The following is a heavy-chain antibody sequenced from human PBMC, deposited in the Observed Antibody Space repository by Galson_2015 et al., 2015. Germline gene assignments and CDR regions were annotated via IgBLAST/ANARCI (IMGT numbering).Heavy chain of an antibody. CDR2: INHSGST. CDR1: GGSFSGYY. CDR3: ARGVITISPYYMDV. V-gene: IGHV4-34*01. D-gene: IGHD3-3*01. J-gene: IGHJ6*03. Sequence: ETLSLTCAVYGGSFSGYYWSWIRQPPWKGLEWIGEINHSGSTNYNPSLKSRVTISVDTSKNQFSLKLSSVTAADTAVYYCARGVITISPYYMDVWGKGTTVTVSS.